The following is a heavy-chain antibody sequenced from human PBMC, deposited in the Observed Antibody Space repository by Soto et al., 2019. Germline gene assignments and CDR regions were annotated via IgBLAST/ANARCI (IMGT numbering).Heavy chain of an antibody. Sequence: GXSVEVSLKASGYTFTSYGISWVRQAPGQGLEWMGWISAYNGNTNYAQKLQGRVTMTTDTSTSTAYMELRSLRSDDTAVYYCARDREGSGWYFRYYYYYGMDVWGQGTTVTVSS. V-gene: IGHV1-18*04. J-gene: IGHJ6*02. CDR1: GYTFTSYG. CDR3: ARDREGSGWYFRYYYYYGMDV. D-gene: IGHD6-19*01. CDR2: ISAYNGNT.